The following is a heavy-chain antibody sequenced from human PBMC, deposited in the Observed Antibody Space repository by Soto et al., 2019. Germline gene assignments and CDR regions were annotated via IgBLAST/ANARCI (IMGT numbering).Heavy chain of an antibody. Sequence: SETLSLTCTVSGGSISSGGYYWSWIRQHPGKGLEWIGYIYYSGSTYYNPSLKSRVTISVDTSKNQFSLKLSSVTAADTAVYYCARLTRSSSSDYYGMDVWGQGTQVTVSS. CDR2: IYYSGST. D-gene: IGHD6-6*01. CDR3: ARLTRSSSSDYYGMDV. CDR1: GGSISSGGYY. J-gene: IGHJ6*02. V-gene: IGHV4-31*03.